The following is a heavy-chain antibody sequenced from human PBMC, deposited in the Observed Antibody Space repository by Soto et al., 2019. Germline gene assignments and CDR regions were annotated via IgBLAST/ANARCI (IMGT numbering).Heavy chain of an antibody. J-gene: IGHJ6*02. D-gene: IGHD1-26*01. CDR3: ARDFVVGGPTINYYYGMDV. CDR2: IYSAGNT. V-gene: IGHV3-66*01. Sequence: PGGALRLSCAASGFTVSRNYMSWVRQAPGKGLEWISIIYSAGNTYYADSVKGRFTISRDNSKNTLYLQMNSLGAEDTAVYYCARDFVVGGPTINYYYGMDVWGQGTTVTVSS. CDR1: GFTVSRNY.